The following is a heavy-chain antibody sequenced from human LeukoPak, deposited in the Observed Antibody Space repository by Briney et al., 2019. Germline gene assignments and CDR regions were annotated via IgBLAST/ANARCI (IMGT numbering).Heavy chain of an antibody. V-gene: IGHV3-21*04. D-gene: IGHD4-17*01. CDR3: AKGDKEMTTVTRNWFDP. CDR1: GFTFSSYS. CDR2: ISSSSSYI. Sequence: GSLRLSCAASGFTFSSYSKNWVRQAPGKGLEWVSSISSSSSYIYYADSVKGRFTISRDNAKNSLYLQMNSLRAEDTAVYYCAKGDKEMTTVTRNWFDPWGQGTLVTVSS. J-gene: IGHJ5*02.